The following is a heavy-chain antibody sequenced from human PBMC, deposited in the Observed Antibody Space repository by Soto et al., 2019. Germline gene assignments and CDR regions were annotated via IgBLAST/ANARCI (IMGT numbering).Heavy chain of an antibody. D-gene: IGHD3-22*01. CDR3: ARGWYYYDSSGYYYYWFDP. CDR2: IYYSGST. J-gene: IGHJ5*02. Sequence: SETLSLTCTVSGGSISSYYWSWIRQPPGKGLEWIGYIYYSGSTNYNPSLKSRVTISVDTSKNQFSLKLSSVTAADTAVYYCARGWYYYDSSGYYYYWFDPWGQGTLVTVS. V-gene: IGHV4-59*01. CDR1: GGSISSYY.